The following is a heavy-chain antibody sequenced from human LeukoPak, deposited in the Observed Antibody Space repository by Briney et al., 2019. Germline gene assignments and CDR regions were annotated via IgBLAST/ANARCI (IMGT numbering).Heavy chain of an antibody. CDR2: INHSGST. J-gene: IGHJ4*02. CDR1: GGSFSGYC. D-gene: IGHD3-3*01. Sequence: SETLSLTCAVYGGSFSGYCWSWICQPPGKGLEWIGEINHSGSTNYNPSLKSRVTISVDTSKNQFSLKLSSVTAADTAVYYCARERRPTYYDFWSGYYIWGQGTLVTVSS. CDR3: ARERRPTYYDFWSGYYI. V-gene: IGHV4-34*01.